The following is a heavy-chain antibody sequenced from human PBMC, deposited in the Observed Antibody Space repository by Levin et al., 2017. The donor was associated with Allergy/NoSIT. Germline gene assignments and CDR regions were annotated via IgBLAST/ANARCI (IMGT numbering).Heavy chain of an antibody. V-gene: IGHV3-48*02. J-gene: IGHJ4*02. CDR1: GFTFSSYN. CDR2: ISSSSGNK. Sequence: GGSLRLSCAASGFTFSSYNMNWVRQAPGKGLEWVSYISSSSGNKYYADSVKGRFTIVRDNAKNSLYLQMNSLRDEDTAVYYCARGGIVGTISGYDYWGQGTLVTVSS. CDR3: ARGGIVGTISGYDY. D-gene: IGHD5-12*01.